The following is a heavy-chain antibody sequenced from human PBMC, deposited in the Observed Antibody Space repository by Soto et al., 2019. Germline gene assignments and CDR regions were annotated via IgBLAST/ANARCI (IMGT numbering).Heavy chain of an antibody. CDR3: AKDAVPYNGRWDWFDT. D-gene: IGHD1-26*01. CDR2: IGGTADAT. V-gene: IGHV3-23*01. Sequence: GGSLRLCCAASGLTFCDYAMSWVRQAPGKGLEWVSAIGGTADATHYADSVKGRFTISRDNSKNTLFLQLKSVESDDTAVYYCAKDAVPYNGRWDWFDTWGQGTLVTVSS. J-gene: IGHJ5*02. CDR1: GLTFCDYA.